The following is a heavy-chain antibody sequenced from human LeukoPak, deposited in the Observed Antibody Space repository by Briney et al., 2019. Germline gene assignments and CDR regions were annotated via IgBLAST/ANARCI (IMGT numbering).Heavy chain of an antibody. V-gene: IGHV3-74*01. J-gene: IGHJ4*02. CDR2: INPDGSTT. CDR3: AKDLHYGSADY. Sequence: GGSLRPSCAASGFTFSNYWMHWVRQDPGKGLVWVSFINPDGSTTNYADSVKGRFTISRDNAKNALYLQMNSLRAEDTAVYYCAKDLHYGSADYWGQGTLVTVSS. D-gene: IGHD3-10*01. CDR1: GFTFSNYW.